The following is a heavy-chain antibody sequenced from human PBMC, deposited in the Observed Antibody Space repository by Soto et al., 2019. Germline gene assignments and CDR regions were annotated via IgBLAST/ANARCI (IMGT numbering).Heavy chain of an antibody. D-gene: IGHD3-10*01. CDR3: AKDLLSSYYYGMDA. J-gene: IGHJ6*02. CDR2: ISGSGTDT. CDR1: GFMFGSYA. Sequence: EVQLLESGGGLVQPGGSLRLSCAASGFMFGSYAMSWVRQAPGKGLEWVSGISGSGTDTYYADAVKGRVTISRDNSKNTLYLQMNGLRAEDTAIYYRAKDLLSSYYYGMDAWGQGTTVTVSS. V-gene: IGHV3-23*01.